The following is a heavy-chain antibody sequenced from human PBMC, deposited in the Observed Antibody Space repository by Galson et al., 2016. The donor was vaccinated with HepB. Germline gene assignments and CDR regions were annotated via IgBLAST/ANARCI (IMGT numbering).Heavy chain of an antibody. CDR3: TKDSSGYLNYSYGMDV. J-gene: IGHJ6*02. D-gene: IGHD3-22*01. V-gene: IGHV3-49*03. CDR2: IRSKAYGGTT. CDR1: GFTFGDYA. Sequence: SLRLSCAASGFTFGDYAMSWFRQAPGKGLEWVGFIRSKAYGGTTEYAASVKGRFTISRDDSKSIAYLQMNSLKTEDTAVYYCTKDSSGYLNYSYGMDVWGQGTTVTVSS.